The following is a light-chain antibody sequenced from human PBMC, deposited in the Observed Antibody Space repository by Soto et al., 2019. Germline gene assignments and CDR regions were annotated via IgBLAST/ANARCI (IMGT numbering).Light chain of an antibody. V-gene: IGLV2-14*01. CDR1: TSDVGGYNY. CDR2: EVS. Sequence: QSALTQPASVSGSPGQSITISCTGSTSDVGGYNYVSWYQQHPGKAPKLMIYEVSNRPSGVSNRFSGSKSGNTASLTISGLLAEDEADYYCSSYTSSSSVVFGGGTKVTAL. J-gene: IGLJ2*01. CDR3: SSYTSSSSVV.